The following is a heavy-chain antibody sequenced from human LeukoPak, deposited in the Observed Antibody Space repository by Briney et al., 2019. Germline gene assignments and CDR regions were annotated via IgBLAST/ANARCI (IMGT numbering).Heavy chain of an antibody. Sequence: PGGSLRLSCVASGFSFNRFAMSWVRHAPGKGLEWVSSVSGSGGTTWHAESVTGRFTISKDNSKSTMFLQLNSLRAEDTAVYYCTKDHISCVGAGCLLHEDWGQGTLVTVSS. CDR2: VSGSGGTT. CDR3: TKDHISCVGAGCLLHED. J-gene: IGHJ4*02. D-gene: IGHD3-9*01. CDR1: GFSFNRFA. V-gene: IGHV3-23*01.